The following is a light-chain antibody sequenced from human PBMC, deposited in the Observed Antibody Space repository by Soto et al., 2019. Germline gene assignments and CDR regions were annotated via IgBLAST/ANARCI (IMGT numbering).Light chain of an antibody. CDR2: AAS. CDR1: QNVASNY. V-gene: IGKV3-20*01. J-gene: IGKJ2*01. Sequence: EIVLTQSPGTLSLSPGERATLSCRASQNVASNYLAWYQQKSGQAPRLLFYAASNRATGVPGRFSGSGSGTDFTLTITRREPEDSAVYYCQHYGNPPYTFGQGPKLEIK. CDR3: QHYGNPPYT.